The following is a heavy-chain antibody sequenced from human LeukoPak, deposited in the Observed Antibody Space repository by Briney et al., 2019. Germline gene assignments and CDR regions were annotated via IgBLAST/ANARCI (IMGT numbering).Heavy chain of an antibody. Sequence: PGGSLRLSCAASGFTVSSNYMSWVRQAPGKGLEWVSYISSSGSMIYYADSVKGRFTISRDNAKTSLYLQMNSLRAEDTAVYYCARRFDIWGQGTVVTVSS. CDR3: ARRFDI. CDR2: ISSSGSMI. J-gene: IGHJ3*02. V-gene: IGHV3-11*04. CDR1: GFTVSSNY.